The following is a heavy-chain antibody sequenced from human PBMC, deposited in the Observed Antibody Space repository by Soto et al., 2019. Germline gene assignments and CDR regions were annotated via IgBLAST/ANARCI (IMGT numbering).Heavy chain of an antibody. J-gene: IGHJ6*02. CDR3: ARRRYCGYDCYHKHYYGMDV. V-gene: IGHV1-69*08. CDR2: ITTVLGTT. CDR1: GDTFSSYA. D-gene: IGHD2-21*01. Sequence: QVQLVQSGAELKKTGSSVTVSCRASGDTFSSYAVNWVRQAPGRGLEWMGRITTVLGTTDYAQNFKGRVTITAEKSTKTVYMELSSLRSDDTAVYYCARRRYCGYDCYHKHYYGMDVWGQGTTVTVAS.